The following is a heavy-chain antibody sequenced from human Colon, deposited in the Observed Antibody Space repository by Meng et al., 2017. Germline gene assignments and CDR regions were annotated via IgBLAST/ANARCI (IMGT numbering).Heavy chain of an antibody. CDR2: IYYSGTT. CDR1: GGSVSSGTYY. V-gene: IGHV4-61*01. J-gene: IGHJ4*02. Sequence: QVQLQGPGPVLVRPSETLSLTCTVSGGSVSSGTYYWSWIRQPPGKGLEWIGCIYYSGTTNYNPSLKSRVTISVDTSKNQFSLKLSSVTPADTAVYFCARDRVPGKYWGQGTLVTVSS. D-gene: IGHD1-14*01. CDR3: ARDRVPGKY.